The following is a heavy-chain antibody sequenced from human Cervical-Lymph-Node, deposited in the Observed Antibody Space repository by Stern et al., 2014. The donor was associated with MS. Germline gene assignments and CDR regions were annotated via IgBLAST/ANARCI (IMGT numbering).Heavy chain of an antibody. CDR1: GYTFSAYY. CDR2: INGHTGDT. CDR3: AREGRSTVTTAAAY. J-gene: IGHJ4*02. D-gene: IGHD4-17*01. V-gene: IGHV1-2*06. Sequence: VQLVESGTEVKQPGASVKVSCKASGYTFSAYYVHWVRQAPGQGLEWMGRINGHTGDTNYAQKFQGRVTMDRDPSISTAYLELASLRSDDTAVYYCAREGRSTVTTAAAYWGQGTLVTVSS.